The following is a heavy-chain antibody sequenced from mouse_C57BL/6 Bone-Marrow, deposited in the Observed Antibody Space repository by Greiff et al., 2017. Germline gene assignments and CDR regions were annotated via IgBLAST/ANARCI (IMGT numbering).Heavy chain of an antibody. CDR3: TVFYYGSMWFAY. Sequence: VQLQQSGAELVRPGASVKLSCTASGFNIKDDYMHWVKQRPEQGLEWIGWIDPENGDTEYASKFQGKATITADTSSNTAYLQLSILTSEDTAVYYCTVFYYGSMWFAYWGQGTLVTVSA. D-gene: IGHD1-1*01. CDR2: IDPENGDT. J-gene: IGHJ3*01. CDR1: GFNIKDDY. V-gene: IGHV14-4*01.